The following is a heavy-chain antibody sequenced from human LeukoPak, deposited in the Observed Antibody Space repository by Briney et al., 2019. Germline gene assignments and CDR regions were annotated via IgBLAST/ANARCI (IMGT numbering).Heavy chain of an antibody. Sequence: SETLSLTCTVSGDSLKSYYWTWICQPPGEGLQWIGYIFYSGSSNYNASLRSRVDISVDTSKNQFSLKLTSVTAADTAVYYCAGRAARFFDYWGQGILVTVSS. J-gene: IGHJ4*02. V-gene: IGHV4-59*01. D-gene: IGHD6-25*01. CDR1: GDSLKSYY. CDR3: AGRAARFFDY. CDR2: IFYSGSS.